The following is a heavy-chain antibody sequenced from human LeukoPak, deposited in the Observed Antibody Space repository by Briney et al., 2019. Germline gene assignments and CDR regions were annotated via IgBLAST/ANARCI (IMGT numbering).Heavy chain of an antibody. D-gene: IGHD2-2*02. V-gene: IGHV1-2*02. Sequence: ASVKVSCKASGYTFTGYYMHWVRQAPGQGIEWMGWINPNSGGTNYAQKFQGRVTMTRDTSISTAYMELSRLRSDDTAVYYCARDHDKSSWYTFDYWGQGTLVTVSS. J-gene: IGHJ4*02. CDR3: ARDHDKSSWYTFDY. CDR1: GYTFTGYY. CDR2: INPNSGGT.